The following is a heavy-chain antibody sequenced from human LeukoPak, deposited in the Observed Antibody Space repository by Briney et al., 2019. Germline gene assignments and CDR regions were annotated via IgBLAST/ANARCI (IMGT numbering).Heavy chain of an antibody. CDR3: ARGAGWWDY. CDR1: GGPISSHY. J-gene: IGHJ4*02. Sequence: SETLSLTCTVSGGPISSHYWSWIRQPPGEGLEWIGYNSYSGRINYNPSLKSRVTLSLDTSKNQFSLTLTSVTAADTAVYYCARGAGWWDYWGQGTLVTVSS. D-gene: IGHD2-15*01. CDR2: NSYSGRI. V-gene: IGHV4-59*11.